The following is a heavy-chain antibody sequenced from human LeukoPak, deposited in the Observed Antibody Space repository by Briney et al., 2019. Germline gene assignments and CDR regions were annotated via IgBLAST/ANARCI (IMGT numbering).Heavy chain of an antibody. D-gene: IGHD3-3*01. Sequence: PSETLSLTCTVSGGSISSYYWSWIRQPPGKELEWIGYIYYGGSTNYNPSLRSRVTISVDTSKNQFSLKLSSVTAADTAVYYCARGWSYYDFWSGYSPHYMDVWGKGTTVTVSS. CDR3: ARGWSYYDFWSGYSPHYMDV. J-gene: IGHJ6*03. CDR2: IYYGGST. V-gene: IGHV4-59*01. CDR1: GGSISSYY.